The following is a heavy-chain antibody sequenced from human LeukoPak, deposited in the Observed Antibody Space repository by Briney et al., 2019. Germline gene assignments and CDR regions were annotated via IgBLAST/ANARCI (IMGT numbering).Heavy chain of an antibody. V-gene: IGHV3-20*04. CDR1: GSGFSGYG. CDR2: INWNGGST. D-gene: IGHD1-14*01. CDR3: ARDTNSNRASDW. J-gene: IGHJ4*03. Sequence: GGSLRLSCAASGSGFSGYGMSWVRQAPGKGLEWVSGINWNGGSTGYADSVKGRFTISRDSAKNHLYLQMTSLRAEDTAFYYCARDTNSNRASDWWGQGTLGTGS.